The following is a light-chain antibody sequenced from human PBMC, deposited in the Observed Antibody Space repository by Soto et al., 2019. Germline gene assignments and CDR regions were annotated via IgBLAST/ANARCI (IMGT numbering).Light chain of an antibody. CDR3: QRGYWAPPT. V-gene: IGKV1-39*01. CDR2: GAC. J-gene: IGKJ1*01. CDR1: QSITTY. Sequence: HLTPSPSALSASKRDRVTITCLASQSITTYLNWYQQKAGKAPNILIYGACTLQSGVPSRFSGSGSGTNFTLTISSLQPEDFATYCCQRGYWAPPTVGQGSKVEIK.